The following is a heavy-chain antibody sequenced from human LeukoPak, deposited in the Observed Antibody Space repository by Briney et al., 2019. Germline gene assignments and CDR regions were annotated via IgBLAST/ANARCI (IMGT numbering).Heavy chain of an antibody. D-gene: IGHD6-19*01. J-gene: IGHJ4*02. CDR3: ARVIVAVVGQSDHFDS. CDR1: GFSPRNYW. CDR2: IEGDARSQ. Sequence: PGGSLRLSCTASGFSPRNYWMTWVRQGPGKGLEWVANIEGDARSQYYGDPVKGRFTISRDNAKNSLYLQMDSLRAEDTAIYYCARVIVAVVGQSDHFDSWGPGTAVTVSS. V-gene: IGHV3-7*03.